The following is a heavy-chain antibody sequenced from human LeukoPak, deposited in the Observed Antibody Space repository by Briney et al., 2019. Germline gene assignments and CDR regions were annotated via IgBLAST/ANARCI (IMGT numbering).Heavy chain of an antibody. J-gene: IGHJ6*03. D-gene: IGHD3-10*01. CDR2: IIPIFGTA. CDR1: GGTFSSYA. V-gene: IGHV1-69*13. CDR3: ARGGERKLLWFGDYYYYMDV. Sequence: SVKVSCKASGGTFSSYAISWVRQAPGQGLEWMGGIIPIFGTANYAQKFQGRVTITADESTSTAYMELSSLRSEDTAVYYCARGGERKLLWFGDYYYYMDVWGKGTTVTISS.